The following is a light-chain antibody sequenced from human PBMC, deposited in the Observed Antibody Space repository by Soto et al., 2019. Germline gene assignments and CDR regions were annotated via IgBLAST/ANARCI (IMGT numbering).Light chain of an antibody. V-gene: IGKV1-17*01. CDR1: QAIRND. CDR2: STS. J-gene: IGKJ1*01. CDR3: IQHYTYPWT. Sequence: DIQMTQSPSSLSASVGDSVTITCRASQAIRNDLGWYQQKPGRAPKRLIFSTSNLHSGVPSRFLGSGSGTEFTLTINSLQPEDFAAYYCIQHYTYPWTFGQGNKVEIK.